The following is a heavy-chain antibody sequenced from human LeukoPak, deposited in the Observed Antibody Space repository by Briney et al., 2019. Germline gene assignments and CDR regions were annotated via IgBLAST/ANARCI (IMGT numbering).Heavy chain of an antibody. J-gene: IGHJ3*02. D-gene: IGHD4-17*01. CDR3: ARCDYRDVQDAFDI. Sequence: SETLSLTCTVSGASISNYYWSWIRQPAGSGLEWIGRFYTSGNTNYNPSLKSRVTMSVDTSKNQFSLHLSSVTAADTAVYYCARCDYRDVQDAFDIWGQGTMVTVSS. V-gene: IGHV4-4*07. CDR1: GASISNYY. CDR2: FYTSGNT.